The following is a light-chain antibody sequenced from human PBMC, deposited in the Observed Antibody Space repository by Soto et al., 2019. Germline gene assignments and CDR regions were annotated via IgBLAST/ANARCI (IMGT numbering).Light chain of an antibody. CDR1: PSVNSGY. J-gene: IGKJ2*01. Sequence: EFVLTQSPATLSLSPGDRATLSCRASPSVNSGYLAWYQQQPGQAPMLLIYGASNRATGIPDRFSGSGSGTDLTLTIGRREPEEFDVYYSQQYASSIMYTFGQGNKLEIK. CDR3: QQYASSIMYT. V-gene: IGKV3-20*01. CDR2: GAS.